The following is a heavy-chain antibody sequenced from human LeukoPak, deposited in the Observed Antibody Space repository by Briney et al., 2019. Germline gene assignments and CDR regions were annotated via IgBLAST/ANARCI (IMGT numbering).Heavy chain of an antibody. Sequence: GGSLRLSCAASGFTFSSYAMSWVRQAPGKGLGWVSAISGSGGSTYYADSVKGRFTISRDNSKNTLYLQMNSLRAEDTAVYYCATPQIMITFGGVIAPFDYWGQGTLVTVSS. CDR1: GFTFSSYA. CDR3: ATPQIMITFGGVIAPFDY. J-gene: IGHJ4*02. CDR2: ISGSGGST. D-gene: IGHD3-16*02. V-gene: IGHV3-23*01.